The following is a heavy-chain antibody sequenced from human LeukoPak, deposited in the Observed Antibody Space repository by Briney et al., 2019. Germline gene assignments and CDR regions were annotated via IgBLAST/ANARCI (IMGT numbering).Heavy chain of an antibody. CDR1: GLAFSSYA. Sequence: GGSLRLSCAASGLAFSSYAMSWVRQAPGKGLEWVSTISVASNTFYADSVKGRFTISRDNSRNTVYLQMTSLRADDTAVYYCAKYEASTVTPAFGSWGQGTLVTVSS. CDR3: AKYEASTVTPAFGS. J-gene: IGHJ5*02. CDR2: ISVASNT. D-gene: IGHD4-17*01. V-gene: IGHV3-23*01.